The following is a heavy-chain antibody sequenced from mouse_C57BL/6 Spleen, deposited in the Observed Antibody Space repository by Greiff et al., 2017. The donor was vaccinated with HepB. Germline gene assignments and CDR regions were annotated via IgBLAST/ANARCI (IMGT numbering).Heavy chain of an antibody. CDR3: ARDYGSGGYYFDY. V-gene: IGHV1-19*01. J-gene: IGHJ2*01. CDR2: INPYNGGT. Sequence: VQLKQSGPVLVKPGASVKMSCKASGYTFTDYYMNWVKQSHGKSLEWIGVINPYNGGTSYNQKFKGKATLTVDKSSSTAYMELNSLTSEDSAVYYCARDYGSGGYYFDYWGQGTTLTVSS. CDR1: GYTFTDYY. D-gene: IGHD1-1*01.